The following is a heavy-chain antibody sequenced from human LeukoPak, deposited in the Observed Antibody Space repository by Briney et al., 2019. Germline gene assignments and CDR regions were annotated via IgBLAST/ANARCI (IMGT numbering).Heavy chain of an antibody. Sequence: ASVKVSCKASGYTFTSYGISWVRQAPGQGLEWMGWISAYNGNTNYVQKLQGRVTMTTDTSTRTAYMELSSLRSEDTAVYYCARGVVYYGSGSHYMDVWGKGTTVTISS. CDR3: ARGVVYYGSGSHYMDV. J-gene: IGHJ6*03. CDR1: GYTFTSYG. V-gene: IGHV1-18*01. CDR2: ISAYNGNT. D-gene: IGHD3-10*01.